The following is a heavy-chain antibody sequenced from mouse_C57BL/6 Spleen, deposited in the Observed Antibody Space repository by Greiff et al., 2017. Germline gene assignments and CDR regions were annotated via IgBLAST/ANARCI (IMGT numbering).Heavy chain of an antibody. CDR1: GFTFSDYY. Sequence: EVQVVESEGGLVQPGSSMKLSCTASGFTFSDYYMAWVRQVPEKGLEWVANINDDGSSTYYLDSLRSRFIISRDNAKNILYLQMSRRKSEDTATYYCAREGDYDVSGVYFDVWGTGTTVTVSS. J-gene: IGHJ1*03. D-gene: IGHD2-4*01. CDR3: AREGDYDVSGVYFDV. CDR2: INDDGSST. V-gene: IGHV5-16*01.